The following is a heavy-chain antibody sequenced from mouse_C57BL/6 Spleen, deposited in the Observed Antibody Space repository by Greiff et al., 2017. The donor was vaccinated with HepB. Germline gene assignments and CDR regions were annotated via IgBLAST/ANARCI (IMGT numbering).Heavy chain of an antibody. V-gene: IGHV1-26*01. CDR2: INPNNGGT. Sequence: EVQLQQSGPELVKPGASVKISCKASGYTFTDYYMNWVKQSHGKSLEWIGDINPNNGGTSYNQKFKGKATLTVDKSSSTAYMGLRSLTSEDSAVYYCAREGNWGQGTLVTVSA. J-gene: IGHJ3*01. CDR1: GYTFTDYY. CDR3: AREGN.